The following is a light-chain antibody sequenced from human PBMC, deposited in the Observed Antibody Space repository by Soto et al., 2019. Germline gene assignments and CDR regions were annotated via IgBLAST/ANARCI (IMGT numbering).Light chain of an antibody. Sequence: ENVLTQSPGTLSLSPGERATLSCRASQSVSSYSLAWYQQKPGQAPRLVMYGTSNRATGIPARFSGSGSGTDFTLSISSLEPEDFAVYYCQQRSDWPLTFGGGTKVDIK. CDR1: QSVSSY. V-gene: IGKV3-11*01. CDR3: QQRSDWPLT. J-gene: IGKJ4*01. CDR2: GTS.